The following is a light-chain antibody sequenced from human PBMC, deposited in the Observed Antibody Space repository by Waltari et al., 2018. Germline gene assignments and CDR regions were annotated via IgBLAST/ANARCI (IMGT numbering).Light chain of an antibody. CDR2: GKN. J-gene: IGLJ1*01. V-gene: IGLV3-19*01. CDR3: NSRDSSGNHHV. Sequence: SSELTQDPAVSVALGQTVRITCQGDSLRSYYASWYQQKPGQAPVLVIYGKNNRPSGIPDRFSGSSSGNTASLTSTGAQAEDAADYYCNSRDSSGNHHVFGTGTKVTVL. CDR1: SLRSYY.